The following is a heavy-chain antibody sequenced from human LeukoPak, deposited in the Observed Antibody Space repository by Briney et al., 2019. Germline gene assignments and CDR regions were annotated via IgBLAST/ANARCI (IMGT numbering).Heavy chain of an antibody. CDR3: ASGSEDYYGSWGYYYGMDV. Sequence: ASVKVSCKASGYTFTSYGINWVRQAPGQGLEWMGWISTYNGNTNYPQKLQGRVTMTTDTSTATVYMELRSLRSDDTAVYYCASGSEDYYGSWGYYYGMDVWGQGTTVTVSS. CDR2: ISTYNGNT. V-gene: IGHV1-18*01. J-gene: IGHJ6*02. CDR1: GYTFTSYG. D-gene: IGHD3-10*01.